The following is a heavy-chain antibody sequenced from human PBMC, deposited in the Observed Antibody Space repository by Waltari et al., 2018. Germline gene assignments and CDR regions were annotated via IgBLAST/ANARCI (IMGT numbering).Heavy chain of an antibody. D-gene: IGHD1-26*01. J-gene: IGHJ6*02. CDR3: ARDSLDSGNYYVYHFYGLDV. CDR1: GFPFSSYE. CDR2: ISSSGNTI. V-gene: IGHV3-48*03. Sequence: EVQLVESGGSLVQPVGSLRLSCAVSGFPFSSYEMHWVRQAPGKGLEWVSYISSSGNTIYYADSVKGRFTISRDNAKKLLYLQMNSLRAEDTAVYYCARDSLDSGNYYVYHFYGLDVWGQGTTVTVS.